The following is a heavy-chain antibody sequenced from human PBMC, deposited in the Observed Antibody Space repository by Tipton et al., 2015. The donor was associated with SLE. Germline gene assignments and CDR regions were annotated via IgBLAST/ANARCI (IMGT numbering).Heavy chain of an antibody. Sequence: QLVQSGGGLVPPGRSLRLSCAASGFTFDDYAMHWVRQAPGKGLEWVSGISWNSGSIGYADSVKGRFTISRDNAKNSLYLQMNSLRAEDTALYYCAKDMKRYYDSSAPADIWGQGTMVTVSS. CDR2: ISWNSGSI. D-gene: IGHD3-22*01. J-gene: IGHJ3*02. CDR3: AKDMKRYYDSSAPADI. CDR1: GFTFDDYA. V-gene: IGHV3-9*01.